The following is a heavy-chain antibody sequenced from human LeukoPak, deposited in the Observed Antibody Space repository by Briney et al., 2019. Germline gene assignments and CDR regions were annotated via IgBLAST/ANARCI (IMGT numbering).Heavy chain of an antibody. CDR2: IRSDGTKT. CDR3: AKDQQSISYSP. Sequence: GGSLRLSCAASGFTFSIYGMHWVRQAPGKGLEWVTFIRSDGTKTHYADSVKGRFTISRDNSKNTLYLQMNSLRAEDTAIYYCAKDQQSISYSPWGQGTLVTVSS. J-gene: IGHJ5*02. D-gene: IGHD4-11*01. V-gene: IGHV3-30*02. CDR1: GFTFSIYG.